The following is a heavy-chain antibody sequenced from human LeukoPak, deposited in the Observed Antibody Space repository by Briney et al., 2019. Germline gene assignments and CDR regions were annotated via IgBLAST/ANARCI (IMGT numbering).Heavy chain of an antibody. Sequence: GGSLRLSCAASGFTFSSFWLTWVRQAPGKGLEWVASIKQDGGEKYYVDSVKGRFTISRDNAKNSLYLQMNSLRAEDTAVYYCARDTYRVFDCWGQGTLVTVSS. CDR1: GFTFSSFW. D-gene: IGHD1-14*01. CDR2: IKQDGGEK. J-gene: IGHJ4*02. CDR3: ARDTYRVFDC. V-gene: IGHV3-7*01.